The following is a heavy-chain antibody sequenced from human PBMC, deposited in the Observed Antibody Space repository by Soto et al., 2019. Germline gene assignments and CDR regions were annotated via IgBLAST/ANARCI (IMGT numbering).Heavy chain of an antibody. CDR2: ISYDGSNK. CDR3: AKVLFVMVVAQGFDY. Sequence: GGSLRLSCAASGFTFSSYSMHWVRQAPGKGLEWVAVISYDGSNKYYADSVKGRFTISRDNSKNTLYLQMNSLRAEDTAVYYCAKVLFVMVVAQGFDYWGQGTLVTVSS. D-gene: IGHD2-15*01. V-gene: IGHV3-30*18. CDR1: GFTFSSYS. J-gene: IGHJ4*02.